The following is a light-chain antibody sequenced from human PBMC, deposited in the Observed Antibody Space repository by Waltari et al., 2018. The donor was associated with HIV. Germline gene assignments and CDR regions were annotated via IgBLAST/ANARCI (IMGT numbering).Light chain of an antibody. CDR2: GSN. CDR3: GSRDSSGYSFG. CDR1: SLRTDY. Sequence: SSDLTPDPGVSVALGQTVRITCQGDSLRTDYAAWYQQKPGQAPTLVVYGSNNRPAGVPDRFSGSTSGNTASLTITGAQAVDEADYYCGSRDSSGYSFGFGPGTKVTVL. V-gene: IGLV3-19*01. J-gene: IGLJ1*01.